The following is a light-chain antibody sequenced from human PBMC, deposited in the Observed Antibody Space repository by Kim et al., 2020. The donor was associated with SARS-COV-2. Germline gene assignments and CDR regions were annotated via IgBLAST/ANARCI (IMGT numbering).Light chain of an antibody. J-gene: IGLJ7*01. Sequence: QSITISCTRTSSDVGGYNNVSWDQQHPGKAPKLMIYDVDKRPSGVSDRFSGSKSGDTAYLTISGLQAEDETDYYCSSYTSSGTQVVFGGGTQLTVL. CDR3: SSYTSSGTQVV. V-gene: IGLV2-14*03. CDR2: DVD. CDR1: SSDVGGYNN.